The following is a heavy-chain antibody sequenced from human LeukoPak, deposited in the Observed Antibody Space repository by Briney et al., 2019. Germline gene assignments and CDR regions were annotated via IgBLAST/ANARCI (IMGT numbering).Heavy chain of an antibody. J-gene: IGHJ6*03. CDR2: FDPEDGET. CDR1: GYTLTELS. V-gene: IGHV1-24*01. Sequence: ASVKDSCKVSGYTLTELSMHWVRQAPGKGLEWMGGFDPEDGETIYAQKFQGRVTMTEDTSTDTAYMELSSLRSEDTAVYYCATVQSSSDPWRFRYYYYYMDVWGKGTTVTVSS. CDR3: ATVQSSSDPWRFRYYYYYMDV. D-gene: IGHD3-3*01.